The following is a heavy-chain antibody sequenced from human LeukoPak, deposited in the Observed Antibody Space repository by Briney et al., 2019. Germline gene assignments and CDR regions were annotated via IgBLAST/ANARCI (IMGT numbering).Heavy chain of an antibody. CDR1: GFVFSSHS. Sequence: GRSLRLSCAASGFVFSSHSMDWVRQAPGKGLEWVSYIDLSGSTLYYVDSVKGRFTISRDNAKNSLYLQMNSLRAEDTAVYYCARGPPLFDPWGQGTLVAVSS. J-gene: IGHJ5*02. CDR2: IDLSGSTL. V-gene: IGHV3-48*04. CDR3: ARGPPLFDP.